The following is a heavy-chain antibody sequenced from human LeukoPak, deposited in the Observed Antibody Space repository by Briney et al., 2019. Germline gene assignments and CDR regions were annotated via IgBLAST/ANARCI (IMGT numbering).Heavy chain of an antibody. CDR1: GGSISSGSYY. D-gene: IGHD2-2*01. Sequence: PSQTLSLTCTVSGGSISSGSYYWSWIQQPAGKGLEWIGRIYTSGSTNYNPSLKSRVTISVDTSKNQFSLKLSSVTAADTAVYYCARDVPPTWGQGTLVTVSS. CDR3: ARDVPPT. V-gene: IGHV4-61*02. CDR2: IYTSGST. J-gene: IGHJ4*02.